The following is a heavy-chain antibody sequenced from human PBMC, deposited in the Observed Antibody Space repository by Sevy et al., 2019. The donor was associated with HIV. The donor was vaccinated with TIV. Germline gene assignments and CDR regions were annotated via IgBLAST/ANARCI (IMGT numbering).Heavy chain of an antibody. CDR2: IYPGDSAT. J-gene: IGHJ4*02. CDR3: ARQGALSSRFLGY. D-gene: IGHD2-2*01. CDR1: RYSFSNYW. V-gene: IGHV5-51*01. Sequence: GESLKISCTGSRYSFSNYWIGWVRQMPGKGLEWMGIIYPGDSATRYSPSFQGQVTISADKSISTAYLQWSSLKASDTAMYYCARQGALSSRFLGYWGQGTLVTVSS.